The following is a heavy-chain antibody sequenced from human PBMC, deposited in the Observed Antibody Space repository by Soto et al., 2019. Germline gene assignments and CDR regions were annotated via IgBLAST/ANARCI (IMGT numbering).Heavy chain of an antibody. V-gene: IGHV3-30-3*01. Sequence: GGSLRLSCAASGFTFSTYTLHWVRQAPGKGLEWVAVVSFDGSNKYYADSLEGRFTISRDNSKNTLCLEMNSLRAEDTAVYYCARDYSTTAPFDYWGQGTLVTVS. D-gene: IGHD2-21*01. J-gene: IGHJ4*02. CDR2: VSFDGSNK. CDR3: ARDYSTTAPFDY. CDR1: GFTFSTYT.